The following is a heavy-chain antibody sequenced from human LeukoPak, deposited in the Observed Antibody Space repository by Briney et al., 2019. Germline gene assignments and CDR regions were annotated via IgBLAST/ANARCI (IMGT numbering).Heavy chain of an antibody. CDR2: IYSSGST. V-gene: IGHV4-39*01. CDR1: GVSISSSNYY. J-gene: IGHJ4*01. CDR3: AKSDGYGLIDY. D-gene: IGHD2-21*02. Sequence: SETLSLTCIASGVSISSSNYYWGWIRQPPGKGLEWIGNIYSSGSTYYNASLKSRVTISVDTSRNQVSLKLTFLTAADTAVYYCAKSDGYGLIDYWGQGTLVTVSS.